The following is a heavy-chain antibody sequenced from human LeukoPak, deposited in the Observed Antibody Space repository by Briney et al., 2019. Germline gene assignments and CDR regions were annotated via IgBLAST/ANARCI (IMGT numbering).Heavy chain of an antibody. J-gene: IGHJ4*02. CDR2: MNPNSGNT. CDR1: GYTFTSYD. V-gene: IGHV1-8*01. Sequence: ASVKVSCKASGYTFTSYDINWVRQATGQGLEWMGWMNPNSGNTGYAQKFQGRVTMTTDTSTSTAYMELRSLRSDDTAVYYCARDWPSSSIAVDLDYWGQGTLVTVSP. CDR3: ARDWPSSSIAVDLDY. D-gene: IGHD6-19*01.